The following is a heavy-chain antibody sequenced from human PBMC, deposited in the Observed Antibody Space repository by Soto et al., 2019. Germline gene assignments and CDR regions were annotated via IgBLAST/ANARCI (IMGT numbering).Heavy chain of an antibody. CDR3: AGRITIPTPGERAFDI. J-gene: IGHJ3*02. D-gene: IGHD3-9*01. CDR1: GYSFTSYW. Sequence: GESLKISCKGSGYSFTSYWINWVRQMPGKGLDWMGIIYLGDSDTRYSPSFQGQVTISADKSISTAYLQWSSLRASDTAIYYCAGRITIPTPGERAFDIWGQGTMVTVSS. V-gene: IGHV5-51*01. CDR2: IYLGDSDT.